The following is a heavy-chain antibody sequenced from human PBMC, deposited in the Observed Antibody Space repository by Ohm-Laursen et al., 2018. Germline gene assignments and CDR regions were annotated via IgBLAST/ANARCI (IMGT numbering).Heavy chain of an antibody. CDR2: ISYDGNNK. CDR3: VRDCGISYGMDV. CDR1: GFTFSSYG. D-gene: IGHD1-14*01. V-gene: IGHV3-30*03. J-gene: IGHJ6*02. Sequence: SLRLSCAASGFTFSSYGMHWVRQAPGKGLEWVAVISYDGNNKYYADSVKGRFTISRDDAKNSLYLQMNSLRAVDTAVYYCVRDCGISYGMDVWGHGTTVTVSS.